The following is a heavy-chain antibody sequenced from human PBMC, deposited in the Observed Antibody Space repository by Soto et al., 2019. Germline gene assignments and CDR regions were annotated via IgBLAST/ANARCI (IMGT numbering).Heavy chain of an antibody. CDR2: MNPNSGNT. D-gene: IGHD6-19*01. J-gene: IGHJ1*01. CDR3: ARTSSGWAEYFQH. Sequence: EASVKVSCKASGYTFTSYDINWVRQATGQGLEWMGWMNPNSGNTGYAQKFQGRVTMTRNTSISTAYMELSSLRSEDTAVYYCARTSSGWAEYFQHWGQGTLVTVSS. V-gene: IGHV1-8*01. CDR1: GYTFTSYD.